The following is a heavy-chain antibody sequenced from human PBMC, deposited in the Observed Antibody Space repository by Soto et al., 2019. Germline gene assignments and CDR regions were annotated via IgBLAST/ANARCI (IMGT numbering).Heavy chain of an antibody. V-gene: IGHV4-59*01. D-gene: IGHD3-22*01. CDR2: LYYGRSA. J-gene: IGHJ4*02. CDR1: GDSISSYY. CDR3: ALRSMAVVPEY. Sequence: QVQLQESGPGLVKPSETLSLTCAVSGDSISSYYCMWIRQPPGKGLESIGYLYYGRSANYNPSLKRRVTSSVATSTNQCSLTLSYMTAADTAVYYCALRSMAVVPEYWGQGTLVTVSS.